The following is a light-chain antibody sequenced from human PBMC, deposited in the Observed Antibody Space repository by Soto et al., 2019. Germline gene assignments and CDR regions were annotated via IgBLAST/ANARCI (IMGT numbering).Light chain of an antibody. J-gene: IGKJ4*01. Sequence: ATQMTQSPSSLSASVGDRITITCRASQSIRNDLGWYQQKPGKAPKLLIYAASSLQSGVPSRFSGSGSGTDFTFTISSLQPEDFATYYCLQDYTYPLTFGGGTKVEI. CDR1: QSIRND. CDR3: LQDYTYPLT. V-gene: IGKV1-6*01. CDR2: AAS.